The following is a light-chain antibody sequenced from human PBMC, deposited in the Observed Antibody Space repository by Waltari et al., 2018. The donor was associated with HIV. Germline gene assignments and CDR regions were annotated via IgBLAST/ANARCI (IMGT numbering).Light chain of an antibody. J-gene: IGLJ1*01. V-gene: IGLV3-25*03. CDR3: QSADSSGTHYV. Sequence: SYELTQPPSVSVSPVPTARITCSGDALPKQYAYWYQQKPGQAPVVMIYKDSERPSGIPERFSGSSSGTTVTLTISGVQAEDEADYYCQSADSSGTHYVFGTGTKVTVL. CDR1: ALPKQY. CDR2: KDS.